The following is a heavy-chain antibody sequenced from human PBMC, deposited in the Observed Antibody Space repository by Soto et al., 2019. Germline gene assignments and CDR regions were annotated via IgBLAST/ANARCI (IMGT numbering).Heavy chain of an antibody. V-gene: IGHV1-8*01. Sequence: ASVKVSCKASGYTFTSYDINWVRQATGQGLEWMGWMNPNSGNTGYAQKFQGRVTMTRNTSISTAYMELSSLRSEDTAVYYCARAITIFGVVHPPGFDYWGQGTLVTVSS. D-gene: IGHD3-3*01. CDR1: GYTFTSYD. J-gene: IGHJ4*02. CDR3: ARAITIFGVVHPPGFDY. CDR2: MNPNSGNT.